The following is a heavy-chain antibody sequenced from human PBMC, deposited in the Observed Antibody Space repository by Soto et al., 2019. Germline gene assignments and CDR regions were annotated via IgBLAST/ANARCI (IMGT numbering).Heavy chain of an antibody. V-gene: IGHV4-34*01. CDR3: AREGNLGRSLQPLDY. CDR2: INHSGST. Sequence: SETLSLTCAVYGGSFSGYYWSWIRQPPGKGLEWIGEINHSGSTNYNPSLKSRVTMSVDTSKNQFSLKLSSVTAADTAVYYCAREGNLGRSLQPLDYWGKGTLGTVSS. J-gene: IGHJ4*02. CDR1: GGSFSGYY. D-gene: IGHD1-1*01.